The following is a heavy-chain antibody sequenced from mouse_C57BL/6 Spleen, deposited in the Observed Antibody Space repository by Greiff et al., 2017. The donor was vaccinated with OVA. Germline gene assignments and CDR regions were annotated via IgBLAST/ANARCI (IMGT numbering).Heavy chain of an antibody. CDR3: ARSPHYYGSSYWYFDV. CDR1: GYAFSSSW. D-gene: IGHD1-1*01. CDR2: IYPGDGDT. Sequence: QVQLKESGPELVKPGASVKISCKASGYAFSSSWMNWVKQRPGKGLEWIGRIYPGDGDTNYNGKFKGKATLTADKSSSTAYMQLSSLTSEDSAVYFCARSPHYYGSSYWYFDVWGTGTTVTVSS. V-gene: IGHV1-82*01. J-gene: IGHJ1*03.